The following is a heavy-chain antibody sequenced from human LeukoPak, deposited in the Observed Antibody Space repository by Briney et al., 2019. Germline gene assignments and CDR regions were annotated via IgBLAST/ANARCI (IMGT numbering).Heavy chain of an antibody. Sequence: GGSLRLSCAASGFTFSSYSMNWVRQAPGGGLEWVSSISSSSSYICYADSVKGRFTISRDNAKNSLYLQMNSLRAEDTAVYYCARDPRGYYYDSSGYYYDYWGQGTLVTVSS. CDR3: ARDPRGYYYDSSGYYYDY. CDR1: GFTFSSYS. CDR2: ISSSSSYI. J-gene: IGHJ4*02. D-gene: IGHD3-22*01. V-gene: IGHV3-21*01.